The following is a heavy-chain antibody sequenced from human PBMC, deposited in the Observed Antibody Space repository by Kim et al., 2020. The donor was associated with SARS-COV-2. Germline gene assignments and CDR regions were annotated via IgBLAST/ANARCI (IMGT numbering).Heavy chain of an antibody. Sequence: SETLSLTCTVSGYSISSGYYWGWVRQSPGKGLEWIASIYQSGSTYYNPSLRSRVTISVDTSRNQFSLKVRSVTAADTAMYYCTRGLQSDYYYYGMDVRG. J-gene: IGHJ6*02. CDR1: GYSISSGYY. D-gene: IGHD4-4*01. V-gene: IGHV4-38-2*02. CDR3: TRGLQSDYYYYGMDV. CDR2: IYQSGST.